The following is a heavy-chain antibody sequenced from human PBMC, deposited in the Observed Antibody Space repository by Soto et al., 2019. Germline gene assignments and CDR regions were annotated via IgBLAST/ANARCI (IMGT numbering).Heavy chain of an antibody. J-gene: IGHJ4*02. V-gene: IGHV4-61*01. D-gene: IGHD6-13*01. CDR1: GGSVSSGSYY. Sequence: SETLSLTCTVSGGSVSSGSYYWSWIRQPPGKGLEWIGYIYYSGSTNYNPSLKSRVTISVDTSKNQFSLKLSSVTAADTAVYHCARDKDSSSWYFDYWGQGTLVTVSS. CDR2: IYYSGST. CDR3: ARDKDSSSWYFDY.